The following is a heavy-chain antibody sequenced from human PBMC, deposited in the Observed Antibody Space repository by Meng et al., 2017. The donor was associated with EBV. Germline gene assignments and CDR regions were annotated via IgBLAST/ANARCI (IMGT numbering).Heavy chain of an antibody. J-gene: IGHJ4*02. CDR2: INPNSGGT. V-gene: IGHV1-2*06. CDR1: GYTFTGYY. CDR3: ARVGIAVAGTGDY. D-gene: IGHD6-19*01. Sequence: QVQLVQAGAGVKKPGASGKVSRKASGYTFTGYYMHWGRQAPGQGLEWMGRINPNSGGTNYAQKFQGRVTMTRDTSISTAYMELSRLRSDDTAVYYCARVGIAVAGTGDYWGQGTLVTVSS.